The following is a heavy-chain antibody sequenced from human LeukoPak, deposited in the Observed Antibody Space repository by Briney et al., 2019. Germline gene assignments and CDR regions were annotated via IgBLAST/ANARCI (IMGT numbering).Heavy chain of an antibody. D-gene: IGHD3-10*01. CDR1: GGTFGSYA. CDR3: AREAWGVRGVRLFDY. CDR2: IVPILGIA. Sequence: SVKVSCKASGGTFGSYAISWVRQAPGQGLEWMGRIVPILGIANYAQKFQGRVTITADKSTSTAYMELSSLRSEDTAVYYCAREAWGVRGVRLFDYWGQGTLVTVSS. V-gene: IGHV1-69*04. J-gene: IGHJ4*02.